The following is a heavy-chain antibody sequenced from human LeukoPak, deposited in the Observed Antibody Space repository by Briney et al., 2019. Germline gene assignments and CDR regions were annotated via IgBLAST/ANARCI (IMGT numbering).Heavy chain of an antibody. V-gene: IGHV3-33*01. CDR1: GFTFSSYG. Sequence: GSSLRLSCAASGFTFSSYGMHWVRQAPGKGLEWVAVIWYDGSNKYYADSVKGRFTISRDNSKNTLYLQMNSLRAEDTAVYYCARDRGSSWYNWFDPWGQGTLVTVSS. D-gene: IGHD6-13*01. CDR2: IWYDGSNK. J-gene: IGHJ5*02. CDR3: ARDRGSSWYNWFDP.